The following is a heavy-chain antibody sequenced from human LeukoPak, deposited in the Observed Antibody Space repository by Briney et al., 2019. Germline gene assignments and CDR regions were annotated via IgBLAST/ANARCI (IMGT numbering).Heavy chain of an antibody. CDR2: ISAYNGNT. Sequence: ASVKVSCKASGYTFTSYGISWVRQAPGQGLEWMGWISAYNGNTNYAQKLQGRVTMTTGTSTSTAYMELRSLRSDDTAVYYCARYCSSTSCPGGYYYYGMDVWGQGTTVTVSS. D-gene: IGHD2-2*01. CDR3: ARYCSSTSCPGGYYYYGMDV. J-gene: IGHJ6*02. V-gene: IGHV1-18*01. CDR1: GYTFTSYG.